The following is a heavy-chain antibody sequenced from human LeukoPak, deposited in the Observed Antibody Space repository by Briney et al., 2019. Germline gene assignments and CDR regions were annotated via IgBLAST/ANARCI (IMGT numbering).Heavy chain of an antibody. CDR1: GYTFTGYY. D-gene: IGHD3-22*01. Sequence: ASVKVSCKASGYTFTGYYMHWVRQAPGQGLEWMGWINPNSGGTNYAQKFQGRVTMTRDTSISTAYMELSRLRSDDTAVYYCAMLGGHSSGPLVDYWGQGTLVTVSS. V-gene: IGHV1-2*02. CDR2: INPNSGGT. J-gene: IGHJ4*02. CDR3: AMLGGHSSGPLVDY.